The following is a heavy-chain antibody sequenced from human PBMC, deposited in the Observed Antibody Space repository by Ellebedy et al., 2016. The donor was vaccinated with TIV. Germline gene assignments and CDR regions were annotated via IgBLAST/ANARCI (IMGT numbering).Heavy chain of an antibody. D-gene: IGHD2-2*01. CDR2: ISNSGSTI. V-gene: IGHV3-11*01. CDR3: ARDARFIDQQHNWFDP. Sequence: GGSLRLSCAASGFTFSDYYMIWIRQAPGKGLEWVSYISNSGSTIYYADFVKGRFTISRDNAKNSLSLLMNSLRAEDTAVYYCARDARFIDQQHNWFDPWGQGTLVTVSS. CDR1: GFTFSDYY. J-gene: IGHJ5*02.